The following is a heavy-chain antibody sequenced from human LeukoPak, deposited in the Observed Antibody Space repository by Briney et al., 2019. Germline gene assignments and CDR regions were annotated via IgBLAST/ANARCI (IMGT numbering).Heavy chain of an antibody. D-gene: IGHD3-22*01. CDR2: INVGNANT. Sequence: ASVKVSCKASGYTFTSYAMHWVRQAPGQRLEWMGWINVGNANTKYSEKFQGRVTITRDTSASTAYMELSSLRSEDTAVYYCARAGYYYDSSAYPYAYWGQGTLVTVSS. V-gene: IGHV1-3*01. CDR3: ARAGYYYDSSAYPYAY. CDR1: GYTFTSYA. J-gene: IGHJ4*02.